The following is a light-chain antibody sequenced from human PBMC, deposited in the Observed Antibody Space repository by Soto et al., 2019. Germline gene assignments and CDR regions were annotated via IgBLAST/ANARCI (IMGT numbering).Light chain of an antibody. J-gene: IGKJ1*01. Sequence: DIVMTQSPDSLAVSLGERATITCKSSRSVLFTSNNKDFLAWYQQRPGQSPKLILFWASTRASGVPDRFSGSVSGTDFTLTIDSLQAEDATVYYCHQFYSSPPTFGKGTKADIK. V-gene: IGKV4-1*01. CDR2: WAS. CDR3: HQFYSSPPT. CDR1: RSVLFTSNNKDF.